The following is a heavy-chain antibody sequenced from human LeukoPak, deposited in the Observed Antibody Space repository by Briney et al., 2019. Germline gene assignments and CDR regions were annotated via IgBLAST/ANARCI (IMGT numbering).Heavy chain of an antibody. V-gene: IGHV3-7*01. CDR2: IKQDGSEK. D-gene: IGHD4-17*01. CDR3: ARDKNLYGDDVGDGMDV. CDR1: GFTFSSRG. J-gene: IGHJ6*02. Sequence: GGSLRLSCAASGFTFSSRGMSWVRQAPGKGLEWVANIKQDGSEKYYVDSVKGRFTISRDNAKNSLYLQMNSLRAEDTAVYYCARDKNLYGDDVGDGMDVWGQGTTVTVSS.